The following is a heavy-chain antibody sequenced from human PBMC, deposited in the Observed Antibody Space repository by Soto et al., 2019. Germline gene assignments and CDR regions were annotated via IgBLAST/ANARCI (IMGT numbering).Heavy chain of an antibody. CDR2: SYWDDDT. Sequence: QITLKEAGPTLVKPTQTLTLTCSFSGFSLITSGVGVGWIRQPPGKALEWLALSYWDDDTGYSTSLRSRLTITKDNARPQVVLTMTTRAPADTATYYCAHTMEPRIFDYWGQGTLVTVSS. J-gene: IGHJ4*02. CDR3: AHTMEPRIFDY. CDR1: GFSLITSGVG. V-gene: IGHV2-5*02. D-gene: IGHD1-26*01.